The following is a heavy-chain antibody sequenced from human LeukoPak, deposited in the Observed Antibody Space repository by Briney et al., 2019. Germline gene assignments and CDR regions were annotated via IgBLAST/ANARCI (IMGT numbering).Heavy chain of an antibody. J-gene: IGHJ4*02. CDR1: GGSISSSNW. D-gene: IGHD4-17*01. Sequence: SEPLSLTCAVSGGSISSSNWWSWVRQPPGKGLEWIGEIYHSGSTNYNPSLKSRVTISVDKSKNQFSLKLSSVTAADTAVYYCARSMTTPYYYFDYWGQGTLVTVSS. V-gene: IGHV4-4*02. CDR2: IYHSGST. CDR3: ARSMTTPYYYFDY.